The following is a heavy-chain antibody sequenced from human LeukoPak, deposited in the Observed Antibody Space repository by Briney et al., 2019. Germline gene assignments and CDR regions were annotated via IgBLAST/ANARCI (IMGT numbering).Heavy chain of an antibody. CDR2: ISWNSGSI. CDR3: AKDTTPGIAVAGTMGY. J-gene: IGHJ4*02. D-gene: IGHD6-19*01. CDR1: GFTFGDYA. V-gene: IGHV3-9*01. Sequence: SLRLSCAASGFTFGDYAMHWVRQAPGKGLEGVSGISWNSGSIGYADSVKGRFTISRDNAKNSLYLQMNSLRAEDTALYYCAKDTTPGIAVAGTMGYWGQGTLVTVSS.